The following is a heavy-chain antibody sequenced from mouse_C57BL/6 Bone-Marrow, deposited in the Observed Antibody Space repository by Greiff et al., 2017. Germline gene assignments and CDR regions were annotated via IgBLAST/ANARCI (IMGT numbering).Heavy chain of an antibody. Sequence: VQLQQPGAELVRPGTSVKLSCKASGYTFTSYWMHWVKQRPGQGLEWIGVIDPSDSYTNYNQKFKGKATLTVDTSSSAAYMQLSSLTSEDSAVYYCARWMSSYGYWGQGTTLTVSS. J-gene: IGHJ2*01. V-gene: IGHV1-59*01. CDR3: ARWMSSYGY. CDR1: GYTFTSYW. CDR2: IDPSDSYT. D-gene: IGHD1-1*01.